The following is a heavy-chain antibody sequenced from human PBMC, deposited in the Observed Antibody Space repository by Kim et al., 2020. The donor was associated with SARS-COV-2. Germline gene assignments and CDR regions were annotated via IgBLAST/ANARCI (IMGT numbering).Heavy chain of an antibody. CDR3: AREQWLYAFDI. V-gene: IGHV5-51*01. Sequence: DPRYNPSFQGQVTISADKSISTAYLQGSSLKASDTAMYYCAREQWLYAFDIWGQGTMVTVSS. D-gene: IGHD6-19*01. CDR2: DP. J-gene: IGHJ3*02.